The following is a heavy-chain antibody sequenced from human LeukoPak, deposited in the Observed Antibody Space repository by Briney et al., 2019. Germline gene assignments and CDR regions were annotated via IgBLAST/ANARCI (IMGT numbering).Heavy chain of an antibody. Sequence: ASVTVSCKASGGTFSSYAISGGRQAPGQGLEWMGRSIPILGIANYAQKFQGSITLTAEKSTSTAYMELSSLGSEDTAVYYCARGLNHPHYYGSGSYYNPLPYYYYYGMDVWGQGTTVTVSS. D-gene: IGHD3-10*01. J-gene: IGHJ6*02. V-gene: IGHV1-69*04. CDR1: GGTFSSYA. CDR2: SIPILGIA. CDR3: ARGLNHPHYYGSGSYYNPLPYYYYYGMDV.